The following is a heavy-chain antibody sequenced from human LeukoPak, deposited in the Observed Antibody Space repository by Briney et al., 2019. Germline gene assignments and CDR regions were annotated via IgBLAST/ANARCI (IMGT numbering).Heavy chain of an antibody. CDR3: ARDGKAAAVDAFDI. V-gene: IGHV3-11*06. Sequence: GGSLRLSCAVSGFSLSDYYMSWIRQAPGKGLEWVSYISSSSSYTNYADSVKGRFTISRGNAKNSLYLQMNSLRAEDTAVYYCARDGKAAAVDAFDIWAQGTMVTVSS. J-gene: IGHJ3*02. D-gene: IGHD6-13*01. CDR1: GFSLSDYY. CDR2: ISSSSSYT.